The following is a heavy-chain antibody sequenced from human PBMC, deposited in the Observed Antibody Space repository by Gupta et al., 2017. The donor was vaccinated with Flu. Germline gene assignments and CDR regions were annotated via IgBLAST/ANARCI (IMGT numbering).Heavy chain of an antibody. CDR1: GYSVSAFR. D-gene: IGHD2-21*02. V-gene: IGHV1-2*02. Sequence: PSGYSVSAFRLHWVRQVPGQGLEWTGWINPQRGGTDYAPKFRGRVTMTADSSTSTVYMELSSLTSDDTALYFCARGLLDYWGQGTLVTVSS. J-gene: IGHJ4*02. CDR3: ARGLLDY. CDR2: INPQRGGT.